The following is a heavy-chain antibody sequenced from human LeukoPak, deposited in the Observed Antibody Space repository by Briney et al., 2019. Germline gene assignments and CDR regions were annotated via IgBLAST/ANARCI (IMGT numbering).Heavy chain of an antibody. CDR2: IWYDGSNK. CDR3: AREDYGDYVSYFDY. J-gene: IGHJ4*02. Sequence: GGSLRLSCAASGFTFSSYGMHWVRQAPGKGLEWVAVIWYDGSNKYYADSVKGRFTISRDNSKNTLYLQMNSLRAEDTAAYYCAREDYGDYVSYFDYWGQGTLVTVSS. D-gene: IGHD4-17*01. CDR1: GFTFSSYG. V-gene: IGHV3-33*01.